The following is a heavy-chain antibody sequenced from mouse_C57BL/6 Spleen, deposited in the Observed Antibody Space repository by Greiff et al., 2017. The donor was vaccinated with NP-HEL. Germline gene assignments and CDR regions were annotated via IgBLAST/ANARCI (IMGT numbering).Heavy chain of an antibody. CDR2: INPSNGGT. Sequence: QVQLKQPGTELVKPGASVKLSCKASGYTFTSYWMHWVKQRPGQGLEWIGNINPSNGGTNYNEKFKSKATLTVDKSSSTAYMQLSSLTSEDSAVYYCANQYYSSTTCCAMDYRGQGASVTDSS. D-gene: IGHD1-1*01. CDR1: GYTFTSYW. J-gene: IGHJ4*01. CDR3: ANQYYSSTTCCAMDY. V-gene: IGHV1-53*01.